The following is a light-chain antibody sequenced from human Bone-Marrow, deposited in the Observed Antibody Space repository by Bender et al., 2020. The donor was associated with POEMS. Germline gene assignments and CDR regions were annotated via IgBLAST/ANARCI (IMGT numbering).Light chain of an antibody. CDR1: KLGDRF. V-gene: IGLV3-1*01. J-gene: IGLJ3*02. CDR2: QDN. Sequence: SYELTQPPSVSVSPGQTASITCSGDKLGDRFACWYQQKPGQSPVLVIYQDNKRPSGIPERFSGSNSGNTATQTISRVEAGDEADFYCQVWDSSSQTLFGGGTKLTVL. CDR3: QVWDSSSQTL.